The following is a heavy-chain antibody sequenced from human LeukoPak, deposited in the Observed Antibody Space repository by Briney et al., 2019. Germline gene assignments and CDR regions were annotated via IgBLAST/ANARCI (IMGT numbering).Heavy chain of an antibody. J-gene: IGHJ4*02. Sequence: SGGSLRLSCAASGFTFSSYWMSWVRQAPGKGREGVANIKQDGSEKSYVDPGRGRFTISRDNGTNPLSLQMNSLRAEDPAVYSCAREVVVAVAATYYFDYWGQGTLVTVSS. D-gene: IGHD2-15*01. CDR1: GFTFSSYW. CDR3: AREVVVAVAATYYFDY. CDR2: IKQDGSEK. V-gene: IGHV3-7*01.